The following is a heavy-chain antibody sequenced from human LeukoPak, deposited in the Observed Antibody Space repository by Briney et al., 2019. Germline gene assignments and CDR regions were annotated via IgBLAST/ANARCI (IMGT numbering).Heavy chain of an antibody. J-gene: IGHJ4*02. V-gene: IGHV4-4*02. Sequence: PSGTLSLTCAVSGGSISSSNWWSWVRQPPGKGLEWIGEIYHSGSTNYNLSLKSRVAISVDKSKNQFSLKLSSVTAADTAVYYCARDTAPGSGSYSGFYWGQGTLVTVSS. D-gene: IGHD3-10*01. CDR3: ARDTAPGSGSYSGFY. CDR2: IYHSGST. CDR1: GGSISSSNW.